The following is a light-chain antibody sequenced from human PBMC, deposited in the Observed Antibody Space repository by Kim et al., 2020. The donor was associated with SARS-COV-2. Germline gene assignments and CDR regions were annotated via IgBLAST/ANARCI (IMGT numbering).Light chain of an antibody. CDR2: RNN. CDR3: SSWDSSLRTWV. CDR1: SPNIGDLG. V-gene: IGLV10-54*01. Sequence: RPPATLTCTRSSPNIGDLGAALLQQHQGLPPQLLSYRNNNRPSGISERFSASRSGNTASLTIAGLQPEDEAVYYCSSWDSSLRTWVFGGGTQLTVL. J-gene: IGLJ3*02.